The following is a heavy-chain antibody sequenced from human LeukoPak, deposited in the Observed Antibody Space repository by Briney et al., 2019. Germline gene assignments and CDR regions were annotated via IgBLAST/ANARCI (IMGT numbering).Heavy chain of an antibody. CDR2: INPSGGST. CDR1: GYTFTSYY. Sequence: GASVKVSCKASGYTFTSYYMHWVRQAPGQGLEWMGIINPSGGSTSYAQKFQGRVTMTRDMSTSTVYMELSSLRSEDTAVYYCARDQAAAGTVEAGFDPWGQGTLVTASS. J-gene: IGHJ5*02. V-gene: IGHV1-46*01. CDR3: ARDQAAAGTVEAGFDP. D-gene: IGHD6-13*01.